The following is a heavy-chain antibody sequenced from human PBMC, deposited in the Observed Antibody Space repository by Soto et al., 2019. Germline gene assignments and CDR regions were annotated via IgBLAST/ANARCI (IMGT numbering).Heavy chain of an antibody. CDR2: INPNSGGT. V-gene: IGHV1-2*04. Sequence: ASVKVSCKASGYTFTGYYMHWVRQAPGQGLEWMGWINPNSGGTNYAQKFQGWVTMTRDTSISTAYMELSRLRSDDTAVYYCARGGWYGPSAFDIWGQGTMVIVSS. J-gene: IGHJ3*02. CDR3: ARGGWYGPSAFDI. D-gene: IGHD6-19*01. CDR1: GYTFTGYY.